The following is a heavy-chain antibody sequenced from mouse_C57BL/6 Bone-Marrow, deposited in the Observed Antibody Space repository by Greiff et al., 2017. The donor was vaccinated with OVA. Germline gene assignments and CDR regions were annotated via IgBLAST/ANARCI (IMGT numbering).Heavy chain of an antibody. J-gene: IGHJ4*01. CDR2: IFPGSGST. V-gene: IGHV1-75*01. CDR3: ARTAQLGLRAMDY. D-gene: IGHD3-1*01. CDR1: GYTFTDYY. Sequence: QVQLQQSGPELVKPGASVKISCKASGYTFTDYYINWVKQRPGQGLEWIGWIFPGSGSTYYNEKFKGKATLTVDKSSSTAYMLRSSLTSEDSAVCFCARTAQLGLRAMDYWGQGTSVTVSS.